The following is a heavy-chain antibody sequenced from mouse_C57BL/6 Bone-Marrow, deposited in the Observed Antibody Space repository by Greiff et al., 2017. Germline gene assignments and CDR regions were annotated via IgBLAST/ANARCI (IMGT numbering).Heavy chain of an antibody. D-gene: IGHD3-1*01. Sequence: EVKVVESGGGLVQPGESLKLSCESNEYEFPSHDMSWVRKTPEKRLELVAAINSDGGSTYYPDTMERRFIISRDSTKKTQYLQMSSLRSEDTALYYCARSLSGGFAYWGQGTLVTVSA. V-gene: IGHV5-2*01. CDR1: EYEFPSHD. J-gene: IGHJ3*01. CDR3: ARSLSGGFAY. CDR2: INSDGGST.